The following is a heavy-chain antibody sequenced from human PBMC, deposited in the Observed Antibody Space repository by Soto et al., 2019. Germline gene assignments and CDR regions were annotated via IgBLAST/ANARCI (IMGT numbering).Heavy chain of an antibody. D-gene: IGHD2-21*02. CDR2: IYYSGST. CDR1: GASINHSDYY. Sequence: QVQLQESGPGLVKPSQTLSLTCSVSGASINHSDYYWSWIRQHPQRGLEWIAYIYYSGSTNYNPSLKSRITISVDSSKNQFSLNLSSMTAADSAVYYCAVVTGAFDIWGQGTMVAVSS. V-gene: IGHV4-31*03. J-gene: IGHJ3*02. CDR3: AVVTGAFDI.